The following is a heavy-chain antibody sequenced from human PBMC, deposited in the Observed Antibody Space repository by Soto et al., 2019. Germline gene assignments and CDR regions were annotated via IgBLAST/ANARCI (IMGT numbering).Heavy chain of an antibody. CDR1: GFTFNSYW. V-gene: IGHV3-7*01. J-gene: IGHJ4*02. D-gene: IGHD3-16*01. CDR2: IHPNGGAQ. CDR3: SKNLGWSGDDY. Sequence: EVQLVESGGGLVHPGGSLRLSCAASGFTFNSYWMTWVRQTPGKGLEWVANIHPNGGAQNYLDSVRGRFTISRDNTKNSLYLQMNSLRVEDTAVYYCSKNLGWSGDDYWGQGTQVIVSS.